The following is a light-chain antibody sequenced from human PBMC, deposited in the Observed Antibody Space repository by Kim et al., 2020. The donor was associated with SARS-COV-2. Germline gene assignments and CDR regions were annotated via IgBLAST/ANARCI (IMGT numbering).Light chain of an antibody. CDR2: YDS. J-gene: IGLJ3*02. CDR3: QVWDSSSDHPV. V-gene: IGLV3-21*04. CDR1: NIGSKS. Sequence: APGKTAQVTCGGNNIGSKSVHWYQQKPGQAPVLVIYYDSDRTSGIPERFSGSNSGNTATLTISRVEAGDEADYYCQVWDSSSDHPVFGGGTQLTVL.